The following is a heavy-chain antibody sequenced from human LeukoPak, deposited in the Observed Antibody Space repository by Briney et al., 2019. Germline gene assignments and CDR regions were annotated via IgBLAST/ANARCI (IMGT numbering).Heavy chain of an antibody. CDR2: FYDSGNT. Sequence: SETLSLTCTVSGYSISSGYYWGWIRQPPGKGLEWIGSFYDSGNTYYNPSLKRRVTISVDTSKNQFSLKVRSVTAADTAVYFCARGKSRGSHIDYWGQGTLVTVSS. J-gene: IGHJ4*02. D-gene: IGHD1-26*01. CDR1: GYSISSGYY. V-gene: IGHV4-38-2*02. CDR3: ARGKSRGSHIDY.